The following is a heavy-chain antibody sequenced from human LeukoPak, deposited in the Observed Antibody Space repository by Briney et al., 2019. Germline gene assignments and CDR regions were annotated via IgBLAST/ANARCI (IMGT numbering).Heavy chain of an antibody. CDR1: GGSISSGSYY. CDR2: IYTSGST. Sequence: PSETLSLTCTVSGGSISSGSYYWSWIRQPAGKGLEWIGRIYTSGSTNYNPSLKSQVTISVDTSKNQFSLKLSSVTAADTAVYYCAREVDAAAAYNWFDPWGQGTLVTVSS. D-gene: IGHD2-2*01. CDR3: AREVDAAAAYNWFDP. V-gene: IGHV4-61*02. J-gene: IGHJ5*02.